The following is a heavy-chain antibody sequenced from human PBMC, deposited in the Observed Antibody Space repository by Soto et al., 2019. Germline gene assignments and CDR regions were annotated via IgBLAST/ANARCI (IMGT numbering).Heavy chain of an antibody. J-gene: IGHJ5*02. CDR1: GFTFSSYA. Sequence: EVQLLESGGGLVQPGGSLRLSCAASGFTFSSYAMSWVRQAPGKGLEWVSAISGSGGSTYYADSVKGRFTISRDNSKNTLCLQMNSLRAKDTAVYYCAKRAAVAKYLGAGNWCDHWGQGTLVTVSS. V-gene: IGHV3-23*01. CDR3: AKRAAVAKYLGAGNWCDH. D-gene: IGHD6-19*01. CDR2: ISGSGGST.